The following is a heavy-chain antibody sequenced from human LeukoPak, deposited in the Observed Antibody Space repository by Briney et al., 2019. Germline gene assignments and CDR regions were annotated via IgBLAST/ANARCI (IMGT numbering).Heavy chain of an antibody. Sequence: GSLRLSCTVSGFTVSSNSMSWVRQAPGKGLEWIGYIYYSGSTNYNPSLKSRVTISVDTSKNQFSLKLSSVTAADTAVYYCARFGSSGWYAGWFDPWGQGTLVTVSS. V-gene: IGHV4-59*02. CDR1: GFTVSSNS. D-gene: IGHD6-19*01. CDR3: ARFGSSGWYAGWFDP. CDR2: IYYSGST. J-gene: IGHJ5*02.